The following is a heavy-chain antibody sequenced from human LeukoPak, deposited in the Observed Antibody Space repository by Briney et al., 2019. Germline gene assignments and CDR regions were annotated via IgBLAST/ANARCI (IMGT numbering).Heavy chain of an antibody. V-gene: IGHV4-39*01. CDR1: GGSISSSDYY. Sequence: SETLSLTCTVSGGSISSSDYYLGWIRQPPGKGLEWIASIYYSGSTYYNPSLKSRVTISKDTSKNQFSLKLNSVTAADTAVYSCARGNWNYNWFDPWGQGTLVTVSS. CDR3: ARGNWNYNWFDP. D-gene: IGHD1-7*01. CDR2: IYYSGST. J-gene: IGHJ5*02.